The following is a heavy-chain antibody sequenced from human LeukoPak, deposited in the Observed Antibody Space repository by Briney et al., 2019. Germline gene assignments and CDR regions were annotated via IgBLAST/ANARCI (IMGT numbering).Heavy chain of an antibody. Sequence: LRLSCAASGFTFSDYYMSWIRQPPGKGLEWIGEINHSGSTNYNPSLKSRVTISVDTSKNQFSLKLSSVTAADTAVYYCARGLTYYYGSGSPRRFDPWGQGTLVTVSS. D-gene: IGHD3-10*01. V-gene: IGHV4-34*01. J-gene: IGHJ5*02. CDR1: GFTFSDYY. CDR2: INHSGST. CDR3: ARGLTYYYGSGSPRRFDP.